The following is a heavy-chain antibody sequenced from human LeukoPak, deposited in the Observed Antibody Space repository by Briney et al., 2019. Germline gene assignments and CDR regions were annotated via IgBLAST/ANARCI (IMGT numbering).Heavy chain of an antibody. V-gene: IGHV4-39*01. J-gene: IGHJ3*02. CDR3: ARQVHDYGDYRPLSTFDI. D-gene: IGHD4-17*01. Sequence: SETLSLTCTVSGGSISSSSFYWAWIRQPPGKGLEWIGSIYYIGNTYYTPSLKSRVTIPVDTSKNQFSLKLSSVTAADTAVYYCARQVHDYGDYRPLSTFDIWGQGTMVTVSS. CDR1: GGSISSSSFY. CDR2: IYYIGNT.